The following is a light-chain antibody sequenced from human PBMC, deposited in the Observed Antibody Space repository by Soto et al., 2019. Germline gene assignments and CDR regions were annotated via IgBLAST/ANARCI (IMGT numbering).Light chain of an antibody. V-gene: IGKV1-5*01. J-gene: IGKJ1*01. Sequence: DIQMTQSPSTLSASVGDRVTITCRASQSISSWLAWYQQKPGKAHKLLXXDXXXXXXXXXXXFXGSGSGTEFTLTISSLQPDDFATYYCQQYNSYAWTFGQGTKVDIK. CDR2: DXX. CDR3: QQYNSYAWT. CDR1: QSISSW.